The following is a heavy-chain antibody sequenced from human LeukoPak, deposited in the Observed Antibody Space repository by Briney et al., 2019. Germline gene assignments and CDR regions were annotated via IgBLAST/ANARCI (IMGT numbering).Heavy chain of an antibody. CDR3: ARGPQYYDILTGYLY. CDR1: GFTFSSYG. D-gene: IGHD3-9*01. J-gene: IGHJ4*02. Sequence: PGRSLRLSCAASGFTFSSYGMHWVRQAPGKGLEWVAVIWYDGSNKYYADSVKGRFTISRDNSKNTLYLQMNSLRAEDTAVYYCARGPQYYDILTGYLYWGQGTLVTVPS. CDR2: IWYDGSNK. V-gene: IGHV3-33*01.